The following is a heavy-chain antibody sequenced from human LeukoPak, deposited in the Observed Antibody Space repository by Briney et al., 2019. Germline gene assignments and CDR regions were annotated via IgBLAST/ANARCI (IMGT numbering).Heavy chain of an antibody. CDR3: AKATSSTWYNYDY. D-gene: IGHD6-13*01. J-gene: IGHJ4*02. Sequence: GGTLRLSCAASGFTFSSYPMSWVRQAPGKGLEWGSAISGGGVNTYSADSVKGRFTISRDSSKNTLFLQMNSLRAEDTALYYCAKATSSTWYNYDYWGQGTLVTVSS. V-gene: IGHV3-23*01. CDR1: GFTFSSYP. CDR2: ISGGGVNT.